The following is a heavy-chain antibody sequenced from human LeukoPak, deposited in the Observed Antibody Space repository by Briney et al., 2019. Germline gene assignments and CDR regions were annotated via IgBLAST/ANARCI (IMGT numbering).Heavy chain of an antibody. Sequence: PSETLSLTCSVSGASISSHYWSWIRQPPGKGLEWIGYIHYSGSTNCNPSLKSRVIISVDTSKNQFSLKLSSVTAADTAVYYCARHVWSNTFYYGSGSPGLDYWGQGILVTVSS. CDR3: ARHVWSNTFYYGSGSPGLDY. CDR1: GASISSHY. J-gene: IGHJ4*02. D-gene: IGHD3-10*01. V-gene: IGHV4-59*08. CDR2: IHYSGST.